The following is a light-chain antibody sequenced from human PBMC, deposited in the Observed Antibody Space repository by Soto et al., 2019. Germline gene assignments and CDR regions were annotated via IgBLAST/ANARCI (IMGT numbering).Light chain of an antibody. CDR2: DTF. J-gene: IGKJ1*01. V-gene: IGKV3-20*01. Sequence: EVVLTQSPGTLSLSPGERATLSCRASQSVGGTYLAWYQQKPGQAPRLLIYDTFSRATGIPDRFSGSGSGTEFTLTITRVEPDDFAVYYCQDYGISRTFGQGTRVEIK. CDR1: QSVGGTY. CDR3: QDYGISRT.